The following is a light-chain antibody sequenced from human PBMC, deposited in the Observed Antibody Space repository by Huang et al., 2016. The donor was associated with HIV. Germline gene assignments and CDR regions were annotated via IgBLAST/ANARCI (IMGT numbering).Light chain of an antibody. CDR2: GAS. V-gene: IGKV3-15*01. CDR1: QSVRSN. Sequence: EVVMTQSPATLSVSPGERATLSCRASQSVRSNLAWYQQKPGQAPSLLIYGASTRATDTPGKFSGSGSGTEFTLTISSLESEDFAVYYCQQYNNWPPYTFGQGTKLDIK. J-gene: IGKJ2*01. CDR3: QQYNNWPPYT.